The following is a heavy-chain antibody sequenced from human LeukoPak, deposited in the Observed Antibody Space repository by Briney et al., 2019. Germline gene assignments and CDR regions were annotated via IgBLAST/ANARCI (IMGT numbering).Heavy chain of an antibody. CDR2: ISTGGSTI. Sequence: GGSLRLSCAASGFTFSDYYMGWIRQAPGKGLEWVSYISTGGSTIYYADSVKGRFTISRDNAKNSLSLQMNSLRAEDTAVYYCARSLYSSGWYSDHWGQGTLVTVSS. D-gene: IGHD6-19*01. CDR3: ARSLYSSGWYSDH. J-gene: IGHJ4*02. V-gene: IGHV3-11*04. CDR1: GFTFSDYY.